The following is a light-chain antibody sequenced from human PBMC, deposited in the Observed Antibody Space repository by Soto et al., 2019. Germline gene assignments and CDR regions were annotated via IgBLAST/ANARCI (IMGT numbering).Light chain of an antibody. CDR1: QSVSSSY. J-gene: IGKJ3*01. CDR3: QQYGSSSFT. CDR2: GAS. Sequence: EIVLTQSPGTLSLSPGERATLSCRASQSVSSSYLAWYQQKPGQAPRLHIYGASSRATGIPDRVSGSGAGTDFTLTISRLVPEDFAVYYCQQYGSSSFTFGPETKVHI. V-gene: IGKV3-20*01.